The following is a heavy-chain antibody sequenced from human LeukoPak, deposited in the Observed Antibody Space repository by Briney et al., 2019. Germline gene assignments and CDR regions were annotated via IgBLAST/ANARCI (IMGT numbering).Heavy chain of an antibody. CDR2: IIPIFGTA. CDR3: ARGEGSVKSVDYYYMDV. J-gene: IGHJ6*03. D-gene: IGHD4-11*01. V-gene: IGHV1-69*01. Sequence: SVKVSCKASGGTFSGYAISWVRQAPGQGLEWMGGIIPIFGTANYAQKFQGRVTITADESTSTAYMELSSLRSEDTAVYYCARGEGSVKSVDYYYMDVWGKGTTVTVSS. CDR1: GGTFSGYA.